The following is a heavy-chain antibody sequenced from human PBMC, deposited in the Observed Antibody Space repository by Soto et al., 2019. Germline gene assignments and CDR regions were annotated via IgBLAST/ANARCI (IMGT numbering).Heavy chain of an antibody. CDR3: AKDIGSGAPGNFDY. Sequence: PGGSLRLSCAASGFTFDDYAMHWGRQAPGKGLEWVSGISWKSGSIGYADSVKGRFAISRDNAKNSRYLQMNSRRAEDTALYYCAKDIGSGAPGNFDYWGQGTLVTVSS. CDR2: ISWKSGSI. D-gene: IGHD1-26*01. J-gene: IGHJ4*02. V-gene: IGHV3-9*01. CDR1: GFTFDDYA.